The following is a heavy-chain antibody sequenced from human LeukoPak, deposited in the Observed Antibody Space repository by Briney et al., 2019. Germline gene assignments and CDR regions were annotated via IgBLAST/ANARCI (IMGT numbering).Heavy chain of an antibody. CDR1: GGSISSYY. J-gene: IGHJ4*02. V-gene: IGHV4-4*07. D-gene: IGHD6-19*01. CDR3: ARESPGGVRQWLATYYFDY. CDR2: IYTSGST. Sequence: PSETLSLTCTVSGGSISSYYWSWIRQPAGKGLEWIGRIYTSGSTNYNPSLKSRVTMSVDTSKNQFSLKLSSVTAADTAVYYCARESPGGVRQWLATYYFDYWGQGTLVTASS.